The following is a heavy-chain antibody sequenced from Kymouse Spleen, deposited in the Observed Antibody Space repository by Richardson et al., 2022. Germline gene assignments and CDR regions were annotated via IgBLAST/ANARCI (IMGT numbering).Heavy chain of an antibody. CDR1: GFTFSSYW. Sequence: EVQLVESGGGLVQPGGSLRLSCAASGFTFSSYWMSWVRQAPGKGLEWVANIKQDGSEKYYVDSVKGRFTISRDNAKNSLYLQMNSLRAEDTAVYYCARRGIAALYNWFDPWGQGTLVTVSS. CDR2: IKQDGSEK. V-gene: IGHV3-7*01. J-gene: IGHJ5*02. D-gene: IGHD6-13*01,IGHD6-25*01. CDR3: ARRGIAALYNWFDP.